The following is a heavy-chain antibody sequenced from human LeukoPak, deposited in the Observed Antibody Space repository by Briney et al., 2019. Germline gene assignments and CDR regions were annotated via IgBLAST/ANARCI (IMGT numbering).Heavy chain of an antibody. CDR2: IIPIFGTA. CDR1: GGTFSSYA. Sequence: ASVKVSCKASGGTFSSYAISLVRQAPGQGLEWMGRIIPIFGTANYAQKFQGRVTITTDESTSTAYMELSSLRSEDTAVYYCASVRNWGSGSFGFDYWGQGTLVTVSS. D-gene: IGHD1-26*01. V-gene: IGHV1-69*05. CDR3: ASVRNWGSGSFGFDY. J-gene: IGHJ4*02.